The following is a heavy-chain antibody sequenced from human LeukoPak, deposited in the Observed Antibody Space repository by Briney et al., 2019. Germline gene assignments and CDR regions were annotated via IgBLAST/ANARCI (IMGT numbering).Heavy chain of an antibody. CDR2: ISGSGGST. V-gene: IGHV3-23*01. CDR1: GFTFSGYA. Sequence: GASLRLSCAASGFTFSGYAMSWVRQAPGKGLEWVSAISGSGGSTYYADSVKGRFTISRDNSKNTLYLQMNSLRAEDTAVYYCAKDARVRGVITLDYWGQGTLVTVSS. D-gene: IGHD3-10*01. CDR3: AKDARVRGVITLDY. J-gene: IGHJ4*02.